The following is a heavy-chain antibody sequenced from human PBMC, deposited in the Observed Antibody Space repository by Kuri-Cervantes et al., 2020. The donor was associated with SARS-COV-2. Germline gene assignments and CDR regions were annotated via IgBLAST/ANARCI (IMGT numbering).Heavy chain of an antibody. D-gene: IGHD6-19*01. CDR3: ARHPHAVAGPIDY. V-gene: IGHV4-39*01. CDR1: GGSISSSSYY. CDR2: IYYSGST. Sequence: ESLKISCTVSGGSISSSSYYWGWIRQPPGKGLEWIGSIYYSGSTYYNPSLKSRVTISVDTSKNQFSLKLSSVTAADTAVYCCARHPHAVAGPIDYWGQGTLVTVSS. J-gene: IGHJ4*02.